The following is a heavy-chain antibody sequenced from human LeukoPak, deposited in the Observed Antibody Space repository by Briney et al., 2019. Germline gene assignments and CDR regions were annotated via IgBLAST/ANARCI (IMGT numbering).Heavy chain of an antibody. CDR2: MNPNSGNT. CDR3: ARGQYYVWGSYRWIY. CDR1: GYTFTSYD. J-gene: IGHJ4*02. D-gene: IGHD3-16*02. Sequence: GASVKVSCKASGYTFTSYDINWVRQATGQGLEWMGWMNPNSGNTGYAQRFQGRVTMTRNTSISTAYMELSSLRSEDTAVYYCARGQYYVWGSYRWIYWGQGTLVTVSS. V-gene: IGHV1-8*01.